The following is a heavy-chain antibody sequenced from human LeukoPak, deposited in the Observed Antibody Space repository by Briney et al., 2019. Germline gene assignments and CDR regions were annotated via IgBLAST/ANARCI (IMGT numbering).Heavy chain of an antibody. V-gene: IGHV3-11*01. J-gene: IGHJ4*02. CDR2: ISSSGSTI. CDR1: GFTFSDYY. CDR3: ARDESSGWYY. D-gene: IGHD6-19*01. Sequence: GGSLRLSCAASGFTFSDYYMSWIRRAPGKGLEWISYISSSGSTIYYADSVKGRFTISRDNAKNSLSLQMNSLRAEDTAMYYCARDESSGWYYWGQGTLVTVSS.